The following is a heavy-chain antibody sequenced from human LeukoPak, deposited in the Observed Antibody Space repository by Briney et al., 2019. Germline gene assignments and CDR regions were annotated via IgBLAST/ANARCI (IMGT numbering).Heavy chain of an antibody. Sequence: GGSLRLSCAASGFTFSSYSMNWVRQAPGKGLEWFSSISSSSSTIYYADSVKGRFTISRDNAKNSLYLQMNSLRAEDTAVYYCAGGDYYDSSGLDYWGQGTLVTVSS. CDR3: AGGDYYDSSGLDY. J-gene: IGHJ4*02. D-gene: IGHD3-22*01. CDR2: ISSSSSTI. CDR1: GFTFSSYS. V-gene: IGHV3-48*04.